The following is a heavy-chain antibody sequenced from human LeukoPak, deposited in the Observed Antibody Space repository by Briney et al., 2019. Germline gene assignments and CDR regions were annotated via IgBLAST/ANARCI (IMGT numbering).Heavy chain of an antibody. D-gene: IGHD2-21*01. V-gene: IGHV3-30*18. J-gene: IGHJ4*02. CDR3: AKHTVVSPGSNNYYFDY. Sequence: GGSLRLSCSASGFTFSSCGMHWVRQAPGKGLEWVAVISYDGSNKYYADSVKGRFTISRDNSKNTLYLQMNSLRTEDTAVYYCAKHTVVSPGSNNYYFDYWGQGTLVTVSS. CDR1: GFTFSSCG. CDR2: ISYDGSNK.